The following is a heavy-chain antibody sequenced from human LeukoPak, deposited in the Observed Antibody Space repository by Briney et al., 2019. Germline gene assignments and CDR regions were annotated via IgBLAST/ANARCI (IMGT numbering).Heavy chain of an antibody. CDR3: APSAFDY. CDR1: GFPFSSYA. J-gene: IGHJ4*02. Sequence: HGGSLRLYCAASGFPFSSYAMRWVRQATGQGLEWVSIISDRGGSTYYADSVQGRFTISRDNSKNPMYLQTNIPRDEDKAVSSTAPSAFDYWGQGTLVNVSS. CDR2: ISDRGGST. V-gene: IGHV3-23*01.